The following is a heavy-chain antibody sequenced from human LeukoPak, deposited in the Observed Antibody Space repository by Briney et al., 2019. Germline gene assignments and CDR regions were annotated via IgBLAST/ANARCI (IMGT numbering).Heavy chain of an antibody. D-gene: IGHD6-13*01. V-gene: IGHV3-30*03. CDR3: ARGVSYSACLDY. CDR1: GFTFSSYG. Sequence: GGSLRLSCAASGFTFSSYGMHWVRQAPGKGLEWVAVISYDGSNKYYADSVKGRFTISRDNSKNTLYLQMNSLRAEDTAVYYCARGVSYSACLDYWGQGTLVTVSS. J-gene: IGHJ4*02. CDR2: ISYDGSNK.